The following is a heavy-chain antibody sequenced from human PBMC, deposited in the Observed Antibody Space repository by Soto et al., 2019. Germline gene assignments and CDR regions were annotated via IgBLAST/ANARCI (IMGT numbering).Heavy chain of an antibody. Sequence: PGGSLRLSCAASGFTFSSYSMNWVRQAPGKGLEWVSSISSSSSYIYYADSVKGRFTISRDNAKNSLYLQMNSLRAEDTAVYYCERGHEVAVAFDFGGRGSLATFSS. CDR1: GFTFSSYS. V-gene: IGHV3-21*01. J-gene: IGHJ4*02. CDR3: ERGHEVAVAFDF. CDR2: ISSSSSYI. D-gene: IGHD6-19*01.